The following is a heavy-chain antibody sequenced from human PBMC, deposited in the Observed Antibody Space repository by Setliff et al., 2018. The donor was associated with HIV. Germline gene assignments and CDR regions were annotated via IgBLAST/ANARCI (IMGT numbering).Heavy chain of an antibody. V-gene: IGHV1-3*01. CDR1: GYIFSSYT. Sequence: GASVKVSCKASGYIFSSYTIHWVRQAPGQRLEWMGYINAGDDNTRYSEKFQGRVTITRDTSANTAYMELSSLRSEDTAVYYCARGSCSGCYLSDYWGLGTLVTVSS. D-gene: IGHD6-19*01. CDR2: INAGDDNT. J-gene: IGHJ4*02. CDR3: ARGSCSGCYLSDY.